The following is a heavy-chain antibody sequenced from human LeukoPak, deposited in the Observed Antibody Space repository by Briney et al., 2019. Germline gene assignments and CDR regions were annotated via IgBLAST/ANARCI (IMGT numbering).Heavy chain of an antibody. D-gene: IGHD1-1*01. CDR3: HRESLTTEVDY. Sequence: PGGSLRLSCAASGFTFSSHSTNWVRQAPAKGLECVSYISSSSSYIHYADSVKGRFTISRDNAKNSLHLPMNSLRAEDTGVYYCHRESLTTEVDYWGPGTLVTVSS. CDR1: GFTFSSHS. V-gene: IGHV3-21*01. J-gene: IGHJ4*02. CDR2: ISSSSSYI.